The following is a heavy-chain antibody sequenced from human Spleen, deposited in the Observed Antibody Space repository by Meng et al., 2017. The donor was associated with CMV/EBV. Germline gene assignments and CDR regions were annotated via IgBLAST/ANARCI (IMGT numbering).Heavy chain of an antibody. CDR2: ISSSSSYI. Sequence: GESLKISCAASGFTFSSYSMNWVRQAPGKGLEWVSSISSSSSYIYYADSVKGRFTISRDSAKNSLYLKMNSLRAEDTAVYYCARGGSYPYYFDYWGQGTLVTVSS. J-gene: IGHJ4*02. V-gene: IGHV3-21*01. D-gene: IGHD1-26*01. CDR1: GFTFSSYS. CDR3: ARGGSYPYYFDY.